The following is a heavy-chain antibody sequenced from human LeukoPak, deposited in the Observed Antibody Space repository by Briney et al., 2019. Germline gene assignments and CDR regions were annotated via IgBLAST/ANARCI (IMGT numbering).Heavy chain of an antibody. Sequence: PGGSLRLSCAASGFTFSSYSMNWVRQAPGKGLEWVSSISSSSSYIYYADSVKGRFTISRDNAKDSLYLQMNSLRAEDTAVYYCARVDYYDRWYEEDYWGQGTLVTVSS. CDR1: GFTFSSYS. D-gene: IGHD3-22*01. CDR3: ARVDYYDRWYEEDY. J-gene: IGHJ4*02. CDR2: ISSSSSYI. V-gene: IGHV3-21*01.